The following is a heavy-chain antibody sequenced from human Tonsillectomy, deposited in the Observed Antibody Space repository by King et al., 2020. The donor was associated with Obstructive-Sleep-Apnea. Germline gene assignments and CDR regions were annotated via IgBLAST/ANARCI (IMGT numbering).Heavy chain of an antibody. Sequence: VQLGESGAEVKKPGASVRVSCKASGYTFTSYDINWVRQATGQGLEWMGWMNPNSGNKGYAQKFQGGVTMTRNTSISTAYMELSSLRSEDTAVYYCARVVSVSYSYYYGMDVWGQGTTVTVSS. CDR3: ARVVSVSYSYYYGMDV. CDR2: MNPNSGNK. V-gene: IGHV1-8*01. D-gene: IGHD3-10*01. CDR1: GYTFTSYD. J-gene: IGHJ6*02.